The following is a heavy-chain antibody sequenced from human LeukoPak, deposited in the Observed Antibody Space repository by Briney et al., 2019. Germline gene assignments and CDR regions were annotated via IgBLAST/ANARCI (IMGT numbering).Heavy chain of an antibody. V-gene: IGHV3-23*01. CDR3: ARQDCSSTSCLIDD. CDR1: GFTFSSYA. Sequence: GGSLRLSCAASGFTFSSYAMSWVRQAPGKGLEWVSAISGSGGSTYYADSVKGRFTISRDNSKNTLYLQMNSLRAEDTAVYYCARQDCSSTSCLIDDWGQGTLVTASS. J-gene: IGHJ4*02. D-gene: IGHD2-2*01. CDR2: ISGSGGST.